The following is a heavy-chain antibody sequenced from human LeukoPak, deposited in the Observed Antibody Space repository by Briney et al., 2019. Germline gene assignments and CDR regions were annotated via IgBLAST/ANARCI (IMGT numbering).Heavy chain of an antibody. V-gene: IGHV3-53*01. CDR1: GFTFSSYS. CDR3: ARDSYEDTAMGEFDY. CDR2: IYRVGST. D-gene: IGHD5-18*01. J-gene: IGHJ4*02. Sequence: GGSLRLSCAASGFTFSSYSMTWVSQAPGKGLEWVSVIYRVGSTYYADSVKGRFTISRDNSKNTLYLQMNSLRAEDTAVYYCARDSYEDTAMGEFDYWGQGTLVTVSS.